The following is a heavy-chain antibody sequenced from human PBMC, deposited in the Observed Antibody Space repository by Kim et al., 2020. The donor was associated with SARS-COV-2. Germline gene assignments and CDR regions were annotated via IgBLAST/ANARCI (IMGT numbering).Heavy chain of an antibody. CDR3: ARGGAVGPHLFDY. Sequence: SVKVSCKASGGTFSSYAISWVRQAPGQGLEWMGGIIPIFGTANYALKFQGRVTITADESTSTAYMELSSLRSEDTAVYYCARGGAVGPHLFDYCGQGTLVTVSP. CDR2: IIPIFGTA. CDR1: GGTFSSYA. V-gene: IGHV1-69*13. D-gene: IGHD2-2*01. J-gene: IGHJ4*02.